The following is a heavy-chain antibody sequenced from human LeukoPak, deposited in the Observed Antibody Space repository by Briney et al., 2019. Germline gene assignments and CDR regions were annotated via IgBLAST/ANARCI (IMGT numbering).Heavy chain of an antibody. V-gene: IGHV4-38-2*01. CDR3: ARGDLWGAYPQYNWCDP. Sequence: SETLSLTCAVSGYSISSGYYWGWIRQPPGKGLEWIGNMYHRESPYYNPSLKSRVTISVDTSKNQLYLKLSSVTAADTAIYYCARGDLWGAYPQYNWCDPWGQGTLVTVSS. CDR2: MYHRESP. D-gene: IGHD3-3*01. CDR1: GYSISSGYY. J-gene: IGHJ5*02.